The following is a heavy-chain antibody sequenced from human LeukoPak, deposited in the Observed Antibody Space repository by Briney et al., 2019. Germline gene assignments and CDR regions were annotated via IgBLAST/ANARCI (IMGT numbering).Heavy chain of an antibody. CDR3: ASPETDRSGFFDY. V-gene: IGHV1-69*13. D-gene: IGHD6-19*01. J-gene: IGHJ4*02. CDR1: GGTFSSYA. CDR2: IIPILGTA. Sequence: SVKVSCKASGGTFSSYAISWVRQAPGQGLEWMGGIIPILGTANYAQKFQGRVTITADESTSTAYMELSSLRSEDTAVYYCASPETDRSGFFDYWGQGTLVTVPS.